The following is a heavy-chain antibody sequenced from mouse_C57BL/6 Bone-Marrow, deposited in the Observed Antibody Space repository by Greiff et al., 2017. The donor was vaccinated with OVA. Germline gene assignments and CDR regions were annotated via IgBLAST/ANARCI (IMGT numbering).Heavy chain of an antibody. V-gene: IGHV1-39*01. CDR1: GYSFTDYN. D-gene: IGHD1-1*01. Sequence: HLVEPGPELVKPGASVKISCKASGYSFTDYNMNWVKQSNGKSLEWIGVINPNYGTTSYNQKFKGKATLTVDQSSSTAYMQLNSLTSEDSAVYYCAREVLRSPWFAYWGHGTLVTVSA. J-gene: IGHJ3*01. CDR3: AREVLRSPWFAY. CDR2: INPNYGTT.